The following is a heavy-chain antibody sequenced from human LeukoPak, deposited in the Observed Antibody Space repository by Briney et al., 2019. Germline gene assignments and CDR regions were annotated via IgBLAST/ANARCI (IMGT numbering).Heavy chain of an antibody. V-gene: IGHV4-31*03. J-gene: IGHJ4*02. CDR3: ARTNYGDYDTYYFDY. CDR1: GGSISSGGYC. Sequence: SQTLSLTCTVSGGSISSGGYCWSWIRQHPGKGLEWIGYIYYSGSTYYNPSLKSRVTISVDTSKNQFSLKLSSVTAADTAVYYCARTNYGDYDTYYFDYWGQGTLVTVSS. CDR2: IYYSGST. D-gene: IGHD4-17*01.